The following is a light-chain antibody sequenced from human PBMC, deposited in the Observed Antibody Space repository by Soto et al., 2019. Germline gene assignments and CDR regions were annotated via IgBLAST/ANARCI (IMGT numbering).Light chain of an antibody. Sequence: QTVVTQEPSFSVSPGGTVTLTCGLSSGSVSTSYYPSWYQQTPGQAPRTLIYNTNTRSSGVPDRFSGSILGNKAALTITGAQADDESDYYWVLNMGSGMPVVFGGGTKLTVL. CDR2: NTN. V-gene: IGLV8-61*01. CDR1: SGSVSTSYY. J-gene: IGLJ2*01. CDR3: VLNMGSGMPVV.